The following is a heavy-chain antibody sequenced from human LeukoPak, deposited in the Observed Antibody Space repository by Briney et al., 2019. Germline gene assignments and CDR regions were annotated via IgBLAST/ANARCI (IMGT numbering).Heavy chain of an antibody. CDR3: ARDGPLRWFDP. Sequence: SQTLSLTCTVSGDSLSSGRYYWSWVRQPAGRGLEWIGRVSASGITSYKASLKSRVTISVDTSKKQFSLKLTSVTAADTAVYYCARDGPLRWFDPWGQGTLVTVSS. J-gene: IGHJ5*02. CDR2: VSASGIT. CDR1: GDSLSSGRYY. V-gene: IGHV4-61*02.